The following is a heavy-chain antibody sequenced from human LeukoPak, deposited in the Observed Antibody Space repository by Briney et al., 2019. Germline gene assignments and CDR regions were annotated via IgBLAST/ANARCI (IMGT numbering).Heavy chain of an antibody. D-gene: IGHD1-26*01. J-gene: IGHJ4*02. Sequence: PGGSLRLSCEPSGFTFSYYGMHWVRQAPGKGLEWVSYIHYDGSNKYYADSVKGRFTISRDNSKNMLYLQMNSLTGDDTAVYHCVKDRLGGSYFFGSWGQGTLVTVSS. CDR1: GFTFSYYG. CDR2: IHYDGSNK. V-gene: IGHV3-30*02. CDR3: VKDRLGGSYFFGS.